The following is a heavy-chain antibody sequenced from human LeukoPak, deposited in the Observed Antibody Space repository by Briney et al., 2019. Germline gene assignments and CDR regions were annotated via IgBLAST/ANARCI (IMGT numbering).Heavy chain of an antibody. CDR2: IWYDGSNK. V-gene: IGHV3-33*06. J-gene: IGHJ6*03. Sequence: GGSLRLSCAASGFTFSSYGMHWVRQAPGKGLEWVAVIWYDGSNKYYADSVKGRFTISRDNSKNTLYLQMNSLRAEDTAVYYCAKDGNPNYYYYYYYMDVWDKGTTVTVSS. CDR1: GFTFSSYG. CDR3: AKDGNPNYYYYYYYMDV. D-gene: IGHD1-14*01.